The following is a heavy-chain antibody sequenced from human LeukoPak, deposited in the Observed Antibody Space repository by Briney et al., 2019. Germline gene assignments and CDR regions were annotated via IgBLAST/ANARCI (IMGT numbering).Heavy chain of an antibody. J-gene: IGHJ4*02. CDR1: GFTFSNAW. D-gene: IGHD2-2*01. CDR2: IKSKTDGGTT. Sequence: GGSLRLSCAASGFTFSNAWMSWVRQAPGKGLEWVGRIKSKTDGGTTDYAAPVKGRFTTSRDDSKNTLYLQMNSLKTEDTVVYYCTTDLGYCSSTSCRHNWGQGTLDTVSS. CDR3: TTDLGYCSSTSCRHN. V-gene: IGHV3-15*01.